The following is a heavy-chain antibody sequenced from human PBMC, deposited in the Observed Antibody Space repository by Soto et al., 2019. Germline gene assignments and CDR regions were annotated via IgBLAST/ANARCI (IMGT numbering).Heavy chain of an antibody. D-gene: IGHD3-22*01. CDR1: GYTFTSYG. Sequence: ASVKVSCKASGYTFTSYGISWVRQAPGQGLEWMGWTSAYNGNTNYAQKLQGRVTMTTDTSTSTAYMELRSLRSDDTAVYYCARDSYYYDSSGYYHDWGQGTLVTVSS. J-gene: IGHJ4*02. V-gene: IGHV1-18*04. CDR2: TSAYNGNT. CDR3: ARDSYYYDSSGYYHD.